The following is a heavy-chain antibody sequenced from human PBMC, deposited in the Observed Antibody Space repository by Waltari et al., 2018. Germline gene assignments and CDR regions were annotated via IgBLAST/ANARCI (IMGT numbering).Heavy chain of an antibody. D-gene: IGHD1-1*01. CDR2: IWYDGSNK. V-gene: IGHV3-33*01. CDR3: ASGLGYMDY. CDR1: GFTFSSYG. Sequence: QVQLVESGGGVVQPGRSLRPSCAASGFTFSSYGMHWVRQAPGKGLEGVAVIWYDGSNKYYADSVKGRFTISRDNSKNTLYLQMNSLRAEDTAVYYCASGLGYMDYWGQGTLVTVSS. J-gene: IGHJ4*02.